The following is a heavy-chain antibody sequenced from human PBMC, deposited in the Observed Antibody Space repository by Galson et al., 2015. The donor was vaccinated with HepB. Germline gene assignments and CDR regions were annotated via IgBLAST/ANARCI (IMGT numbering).Heavy chain of an antibody. CDR3: ASSYGSGIHGGY. CDR2: INHSGST. V-gene: IGHV4-34*01. D-gene: IGHD3-10*01. J-gene: IGHJ4*02. Sequence: ETLSLTCAAYGGSFSGYYWSWICQPPGKGLEWIGEINHSGSTNYNPSLKSRVTISVDTSKNQFSLKLSSVTAADTAVYYCASSYGSGIHGGYWGQGTLVTVSS. CDR1: GGSFSGYY.